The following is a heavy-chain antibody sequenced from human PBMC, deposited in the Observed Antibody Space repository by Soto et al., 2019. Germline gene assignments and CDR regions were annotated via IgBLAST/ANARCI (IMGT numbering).Heavy chain of an antibody. Sequence: HPGGSLRLSCAASGFTFGSYNMNWVRQAPGKGLEWVAVISYDGSNKYYADSVKGRFTISRDNSKNTLYLQMNSLRAEDTAVYYCARGALVSKWYFDLWGRGTLVTVSS. D-gene: IGHD2-2*01. J-gene: IGHJ2*01. CDR3: ARGALVSKWYFDL. V-gene: IGHV3-30-3*01. CDR2: ISYDGSNK. CDR1: GFTFGSYN.